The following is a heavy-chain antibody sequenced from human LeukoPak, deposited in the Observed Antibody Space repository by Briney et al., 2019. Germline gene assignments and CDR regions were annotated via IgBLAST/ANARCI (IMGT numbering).Heavy chain of an antibody. Sequence: GGSLRLSCAPSGFTFSNYEMNWVRQAPREELEWVSYISSGGSTIYYADSVKGRFTISRDNAKNSLYLQMNSLRAEDTAVYYCAREVRDVSAYHGFDYWGQGTLVAVSS. D-gene: IGHD3-10*01. CDR1: GFTFSNYE. J-gene: IGHJ4*02. CDR3: AREVRDVSAYHGFDY. V-gene: IGHV3-48*03. CDR2: ISSGGSTI.